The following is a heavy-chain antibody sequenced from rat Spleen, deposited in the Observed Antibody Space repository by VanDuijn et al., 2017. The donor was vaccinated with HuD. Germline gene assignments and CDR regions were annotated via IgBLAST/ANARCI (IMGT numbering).Heavy chain of an antibody. D-gene: IGHD1-2*01. CDR3: ARHYYRSYVMDA. V-gene: IGHV5-29*01. CDR2: IYYDSSKM. Sequence: EVQLVESGGGLVQPGRSLKLSCAASGFTFSNYGMAWVRQAPTKGLEWVAMIYYDSSKMYYAATVKGRFTISRDNSKNTLYLQMDSLRSEDKATYYWARHYYRSYVMDAWCQGASVTVSS. CDR1: GFTFSNYG. J-gene: IGHJ4*01.